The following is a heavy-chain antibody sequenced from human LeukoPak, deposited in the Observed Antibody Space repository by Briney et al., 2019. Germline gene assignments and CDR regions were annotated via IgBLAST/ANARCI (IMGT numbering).Heavy chain of an antibody. V-gene: IGHV4-31*03. J-gene: IGHJ4*02. CDR1: GGSISSGAYY. D-gene: IGHD2-15*01. CDR3: ARDVGFCSGGSCYSLNYFDY. Sequence: PSQTLSLTCTVSGGSISSGAYYWSWIRQHPGKGLEWIRYIYYSGSTYYNPSLKSRVTISVDTSKNQFSLKLNSVTAADTAVYYCARDVGFCSGGSCYSLNYFDYWGQGTLVTVSS. CDR2: IYYSGST.